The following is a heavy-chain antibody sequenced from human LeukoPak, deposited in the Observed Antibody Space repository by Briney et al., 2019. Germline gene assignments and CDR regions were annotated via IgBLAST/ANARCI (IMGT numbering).Heavy chain of an antibody. CDR2: ISHNGTH. CDR3: ATAPILRGEGGEHYKYGMDV. V-gene: IGHV4-4*02. D-gene: IGHD2-2*02. Sequence: SGTLSLTCAVSVGSISSGNWWTWVRQSPGKGLEWIGEISHNGTHNYNPSLKSRVTISADTFKNHFSLKLTSVTAADTAVYYCATAPILRGEGGEHYKYGMDVWGQGTTVIVSS. J-gene: IGHJ6*02. CDR1: VGSISSGNW.